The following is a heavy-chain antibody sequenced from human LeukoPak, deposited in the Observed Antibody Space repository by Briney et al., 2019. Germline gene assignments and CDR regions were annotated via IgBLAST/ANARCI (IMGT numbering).Heavy chain of an antibody. CDR1: GYTLTELS. Sequence: ASVKVSCTVSGYTLTELSMHWVRQAPGKGLEWMGGFDPEDGETIYAQKFQGRVTMTEDTSTDTAYMELSSLRSEDTAVYYCATPDMGLSHYDFWSGATFPGAFDIWGQGTMVTVSS. CDR3: ATPDMGLSHYDFWSGATFPGAFDI. CDR2: FDPEDGET. D-gene: IGHD3-3*01. V-gene: IGHV1-24*01. J-gene: IGHJ3*02.